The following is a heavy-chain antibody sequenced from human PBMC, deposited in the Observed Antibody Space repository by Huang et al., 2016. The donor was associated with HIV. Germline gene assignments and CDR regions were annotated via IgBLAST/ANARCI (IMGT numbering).Heavy chain of an antibody. J-gene: IGHJ4*02. CDR3: ARDRGQQLSPFDS. CDR2: ISPSSSLR. Sequence: EVQLVESGGGMVKPGGSLRLSCAASGFSLDSYNMYWVSQIPGKGRQWVSSISPSSSLRDYAGSVNGRFSISRDNAKNSLYLQMNNLRGEDTAVYYCARDRGQQLSPFDSWGQGTLVTVSS. CDR1: GFSLDSYN. V-gene: IGHV3-21*01. D-gene: IGHD6-13*01.